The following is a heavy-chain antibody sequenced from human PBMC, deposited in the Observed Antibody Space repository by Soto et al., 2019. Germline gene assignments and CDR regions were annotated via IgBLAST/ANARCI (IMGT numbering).Heavy chain of an antibody. CDR2: ISYDGSNK. D-gene: IGHD2-21*02. CDR3: ARDPPLLGYDY. V-gene: IGHV3-30-3*01. J-gene: IGHJ4*02. Sequence: GGSLRLSCAASGFTFSSYAMSWVRQAPGKGLEWVAVISYDGSNKYYADSVKGRFTISRDNSKNTLYLQMNSLRAEDTAVYYCARDPPLLGYDYWGQGTLVTVSS. CDR1: GFTFSSYA.